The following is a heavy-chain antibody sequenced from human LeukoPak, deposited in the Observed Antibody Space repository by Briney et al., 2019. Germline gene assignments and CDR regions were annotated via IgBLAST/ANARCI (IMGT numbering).Heavy chain of an antibody. J-gene: IGHJ3*02. CDR3: ARVEMATIRGDYAFDI. CDR2: IHTSGTT. D-gene: IGHD5-24*01. Sequence: SETLSLTCTVSGGSMSDYYWSFIRQSAGTGLEWLGRIHTSGTTWYNPSLKSRVTLSVDASKNQFSLKLSSVTAADTAVYYCARVEMATIRGDYAFDIWGQGTMVTVSS. V-gene: IGHV4-4*07. CDR1: GGSMSDYY.